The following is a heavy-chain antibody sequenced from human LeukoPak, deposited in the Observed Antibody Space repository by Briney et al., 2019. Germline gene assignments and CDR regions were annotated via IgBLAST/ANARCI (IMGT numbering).Heavy chain of an antibody. D-gene: IGHD6-13*01. CDR1: GFTFSSNS. CDR3: ARETSSWPYFDY. V-gene: IGHV3-48*01. Sequence: GGSLRLSCAASGFTFSSNSMNWVRQAPGKGLEWVSYISSSSNTIYYADYVKGRFTISRDNAKNSLYLQMNSLRAEDTAVYYCARETSSWPYFDYWGQGTLVTVSS. J-gene: IGHJ4*02. CDR2: ISSSSNTI.